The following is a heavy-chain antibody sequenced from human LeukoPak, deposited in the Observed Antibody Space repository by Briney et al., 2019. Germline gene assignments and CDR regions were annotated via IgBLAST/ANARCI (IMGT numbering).Heavy chain of an antibody. CDR2: IYHSGST. CDR1: GGSISSGGYY. Sequence: SQTLSLTCTVSGGSISSGGYYWSWIRQHPGKGLEWIGYIYHSGSTNYNPSLKSRVTISVDTSKNQFSLKLSSVTAADTAVYYCARLKAPRYYFDYWGQGTLVTVSS. J-gene: IGHJ4*02. V-gene: IGHV4-31*03. CDR3: ARLKAPRYYFDY.